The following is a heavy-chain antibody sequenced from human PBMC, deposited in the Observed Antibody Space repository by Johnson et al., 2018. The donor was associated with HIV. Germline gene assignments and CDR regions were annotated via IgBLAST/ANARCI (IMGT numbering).Heavy chain of an antibody. CDR2: ISYDGSNK. D-gene: IGHD1-26*01. J-gene: IGHJ3*02. V-gene: IGHV3-30-3*01. CDR3: ARDRGYLDAFDI. Sequence: QVQPVESGEGVVQPGRSLRLSCAASGFTFSSYAMHWVRQAPGKGLEWVAVISYDGSNKYYADSVKGRFTISRDNSKNTLYLQMNSLRAEDTAVFYCARDRGYLDAFDIWGQGTMVTVSS. CDR1: GFTFSSYA.